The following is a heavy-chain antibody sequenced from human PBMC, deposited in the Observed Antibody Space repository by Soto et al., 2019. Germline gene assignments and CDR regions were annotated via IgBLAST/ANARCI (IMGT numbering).Heavy chain of an antibody. CDR3: ALYSGKYSGRGPF. J-gene: IGHJ4*02. CDR1: GYTFSNYA. D-gene: IGHD1-26*01. V-gene: IGHV1-3*01. CDR2: ISAVNGNT. Sequence: ASVKVSCKASGYTFSNYAIHWVRQAPGQRLEWMGWISAVNGNTKYSERFQGRVTFTSDTSASTAYMELSSLRSEDTAVFYCALYSGKYSGRGPFWGQGTQVTVSS.